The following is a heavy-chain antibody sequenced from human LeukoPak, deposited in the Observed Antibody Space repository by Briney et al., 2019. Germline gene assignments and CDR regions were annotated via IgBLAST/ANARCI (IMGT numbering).Heavy chain of an antibody. Sequence: GGSLRLSCAASGFTFSSYSMNWVRQAPGKGLEWVSSISSSSSYIYYADSVKGRFTISRDNAKNSLYLQMNSLRAEDTAVYYCARAARPDGWFDPWGQGTLVTVSS. CDR2: ISSSSSYI. CDR3: ARAARPDGWFDP. D-gene: IGHD6-6*01. CDR1: GFTFSSYS. V-gene: IGHV3-21*01. J-gene: IGHJ5*02.